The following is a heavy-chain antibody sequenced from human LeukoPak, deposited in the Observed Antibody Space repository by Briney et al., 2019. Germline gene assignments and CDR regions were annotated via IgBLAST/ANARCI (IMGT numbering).Heavy chain of an antibody. CDR1: GFTFNTYW. CDR2: INTDGSST. J-gene: IGHJ3*02. D-gene: IGHD2-2*01. CDR3: ARAEDCSSTSCPRAFGI. V-gene: IGHV3-74*01. Sequence: GGSLRLSCAASGFTFNTYWMHWVRQAPGKRLVWVSRINTDGSSTNYADSVKGRFTISRDNAENTLYLQMNSLRAEDTAVYYCARAEDCSSTSCPRAFGIWGQGTMVTVSS.